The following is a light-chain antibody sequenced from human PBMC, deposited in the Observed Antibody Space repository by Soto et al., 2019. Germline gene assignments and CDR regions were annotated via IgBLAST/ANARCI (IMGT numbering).Light chain of an antibody. CDR2: EVS. J-gene: IGLJ1*01. V-gene: IGLV2-14*01. Sequence: QSVLTQPASVSGTPGQSITISCTGSNSDVGIYDFVSWYQHHPGRAPKLIVSEVSHRPSGVSNRFSGSKSGNTASLTISGLQSEDEADYYCISYTSDDVRYVCGNGNKVT. CDR3: ISYTSDDVRYV. CDR1: NSDVGIYDF.